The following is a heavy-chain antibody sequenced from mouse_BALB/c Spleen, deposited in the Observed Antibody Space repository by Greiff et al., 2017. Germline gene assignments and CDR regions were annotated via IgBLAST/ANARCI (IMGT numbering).Heavy chain of an antibody. CDR2: ISSGGSYT. V-gene: IGHV5-6*01. CDR1: GFTFSSYG. CDR3: ARQVLTDAMDY. D-gene: IGHD4-1*01. J-gene: IGHJ4*01. Sequence: VQLKESGGDLVKPGGSLKLSCAASGFTFSSYGMSWVRQTPDKRLEWVATISSGGSYTYYPDSVKGRFTISRDNAKNTLYLQMSSLKSEDTAMYYCARQVLTDAMDYWGQGTSVTVSS.